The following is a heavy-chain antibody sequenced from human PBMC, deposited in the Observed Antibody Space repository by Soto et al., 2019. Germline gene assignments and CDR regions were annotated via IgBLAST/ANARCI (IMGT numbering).Heavy chain of an antibody. J-gene: IGHJ4*02. V-gene: IGHV5-51*01. D-gene: IGHD3-9*01. CDR1: GYSFTSYW. CDR3: ARLALTKEADILTGYYHFDY. Sequence: GESLKISCKGSGYSFTSYWIGWVRQMPGKGLEWMGIIYPGDSDTRYSPSFQGQVTISADKSISTAYLQWSSLKASDTAMYYCARLALTKEADILTGYYHFDYWGQGTLVTVSS. CDR2: IYPGDSDT.